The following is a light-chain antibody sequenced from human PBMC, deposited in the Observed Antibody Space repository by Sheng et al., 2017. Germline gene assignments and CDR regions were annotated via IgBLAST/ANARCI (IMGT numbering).Light chain of an antibody. J-gene: IGKJ1*01. CDR3: QQRSNWPRT. CDR2: GAS. Sequence: EIVLTQSPDTLSLSPGDRTTLSCRASEDVNNRYLAWYQQKPGQAPRLLIFGASTRATDIPDRFSGTGSGTDFTLTISRLEPEDFAVYYCQQRSNWPRTFGQGTKVEIK. V-gene: IGKV3D-20*02. CDR1: EDVNNRY.